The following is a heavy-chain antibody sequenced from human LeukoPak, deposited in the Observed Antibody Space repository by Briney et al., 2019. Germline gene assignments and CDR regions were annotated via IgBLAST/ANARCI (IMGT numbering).Heavy chain of an antibody. CDR1: GFIFSSYW. V-gene: IGHV3-74*01. J-gene: IGHJ4*02. D-gene: IGHD3-10*01. Sequence: PGGSLRLSCAASGFIFSSYWMHWVRQTPGKGLVWVSRINSGGSGTSYADSVEGRFTISRDNAKNTLYLQMNSLRVEDTAVYYCAKEYDSGGYGAYFDYWGQGTLVTVSS. CDR2: INSGGSGT. CDR3: AKEYDSGGYGAYFDY.